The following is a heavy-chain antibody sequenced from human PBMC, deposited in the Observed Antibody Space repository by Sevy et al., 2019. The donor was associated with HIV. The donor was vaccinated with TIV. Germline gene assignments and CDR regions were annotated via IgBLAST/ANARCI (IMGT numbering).Heavy chain of an antibody. V-gene: IGHV3-7*01. CDR1: GFTFSAYW. D-gene: IGHD4-17*01. CDR3: ARGAPIYGDYGMDV. Sequence: GGSLRLSCAASGFTFSAYWMSWVRQAPGKGLEWVATMKQDGSEKYYVDSVKGRLTISRDNAKNSLYLQVNSLRAEDTAVYYCARGAPIYGDYGMDVWGQGTTVTVSS. J-gene: IGHJ6*02. CDR2: MKQDGSEK.